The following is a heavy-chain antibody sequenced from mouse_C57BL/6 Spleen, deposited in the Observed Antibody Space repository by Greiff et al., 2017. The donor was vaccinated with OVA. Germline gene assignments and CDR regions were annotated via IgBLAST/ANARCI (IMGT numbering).Heavy chain of an antibody. CDR1: GYSITSGYY. CDR3: AREEKLGRAMDY. Sequence: EVQRVESGPGLVKPSQSLSLTCSVTGYSITSGYYWYWIRQFPGNKLEWMGYISYDGSNNYNPSLKNRITITRDPSKNPFFLKLNSVTTEDTATDCGAREEKLGRAMDYWGKGTSVTVSS. CDR2: ISYDGSN. V-gene: IGHV3-6*01. J-gene: IGHJ4*01. D-gene: IGHD4-1*01.